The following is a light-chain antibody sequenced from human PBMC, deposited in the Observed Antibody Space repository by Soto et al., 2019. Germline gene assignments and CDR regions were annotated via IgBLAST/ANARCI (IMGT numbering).Light chain of an antibody. CDR2: STS. J-gene: IGKJ5*01. Sequence: DIQMTQSPSSLSASVGDSVTRTGRASQDIATWLAWYQQKPGKAPKLLISSTSILHSGVPARFSGSGSGRYFTLTISSLQPEDFATYYCQQANSFPITFGQGTRLEIK. V-gene: IGKV1-12*01. CDR3: QQANSFPIT. CDR1: QDIATW.